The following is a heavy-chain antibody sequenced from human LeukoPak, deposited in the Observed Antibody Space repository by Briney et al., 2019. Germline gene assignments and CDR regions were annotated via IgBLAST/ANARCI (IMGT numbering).Heavy chain of an antibody. V-gene: IGHV1-8*01. CDR1: GYTFTSYD. D-gene: IGHD1-26*01. CDR2: MSPNSGDT. J-gene: IGHJ4*02. CDR3: ARDVVGATYFD. Sequence: ASVKVSCKASGYTFTSYDFNWVRQATGQRPEWMGWMSPNSGDTGYAQKFQDRVTMTRNTSISTAYMELSSLRSDDTAVYYCARDVVGATYFDWGQGTLVTVSS.